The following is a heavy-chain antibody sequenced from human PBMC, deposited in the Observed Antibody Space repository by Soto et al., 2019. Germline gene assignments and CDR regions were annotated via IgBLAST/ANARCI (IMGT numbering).Heavy chain of an antibody. CDR1: GGSVSRGDYY. D-gene: IGHD3-16*02. V-gene: IGHV4-30-4*01. Sequence: SETLSLTCSVSGGSVSRGDYYWSWIRQSPGKGLEWIGYSYYSGSIYYNPTFKSRATISVDTSKNQFSLKLVSVTAADTAVYYCARAMITFGGVIAHLDYWGQGTLVTVSS. J-gene: IGHJ4*02. CDR3: ARAMITFGGVIAHLDY. CDR2: SYYSGSI.